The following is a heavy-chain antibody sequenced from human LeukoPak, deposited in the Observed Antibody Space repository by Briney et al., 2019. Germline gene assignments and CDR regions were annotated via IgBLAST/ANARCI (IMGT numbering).Heavy chain of an antibody. V-gene: IGHV3-7*01. CDR1: GFTFSNYW. CDR2: IQRDGSEK. Sequence: PGGSLRLSCAASGFTFSNYWMNWVRQAPGKGLEWVASIQRDGSEKYYVDSVKGRFTISRDNAKNSLYLQMNSLRAEDTAVYYCARIFSGSFGYWGQGTLVTVSS. D-gene: IGHD1-26*01. CDR3: ARIFSGSFGY. J-gene: IGHJ4*02.